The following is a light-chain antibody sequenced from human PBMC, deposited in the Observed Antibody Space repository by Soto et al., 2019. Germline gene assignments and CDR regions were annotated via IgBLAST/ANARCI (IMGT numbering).Light chain of an antibody. CDR2: GNS. V-gene: IGLV1-40*01. Sequence: QSVLTQPPSVSGAPGQRVTISCTGSSSNIGAGYDVHWYQQLPRTAPKLLIYGNSNRPSGVPDRFSGSKSGTSASLAITGLQAEDEADYYCQSYDSSLSAYYVFGTGTKLTVL. CDR1: SSNIGAGYD. J-gene: IGLJ1*01. CDR3: QSYDSSLSAYYV.